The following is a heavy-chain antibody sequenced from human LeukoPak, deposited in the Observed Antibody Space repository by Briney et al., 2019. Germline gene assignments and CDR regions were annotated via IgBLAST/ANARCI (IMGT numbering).Heavy chain of an antibody. J-gene: IGHJ4*02. Sequence: GASVKVSCKASRGTFSSYAISWVRQAPGQGLEWMGGIIPIFGTANYAQKFQGRVTITADESTSTAYMELSSLRSEDTAVYYCARVEMATVFDYWGQGTLVTVSS. CDR2: IIPIFGTA. CDR3: ARVEMATVFDY. CDR1: RGTFSSYA. V-gene: IGHV1-69*13. D-gene: IGHD5-24*01.